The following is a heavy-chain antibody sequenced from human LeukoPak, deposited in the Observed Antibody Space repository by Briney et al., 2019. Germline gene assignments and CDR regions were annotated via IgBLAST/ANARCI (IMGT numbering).Heavy chain of an antibody. V-gene: IGHV3-20*04. J-gene: IGHJ4*02. D-gene: IGHD3-3*01. CDR3: ARAFSTYYDFWITL. CDR2: INWNGGST. CDR1: GFTFDDYG. Sequence: VGSLRLSCAASGFTFDDYGMSWVRQAPGKGLEWVSGINWNGGSTGYADSVKGRFTISRDNAKNSLYLQMNSLRAEDTALYYCARAFSTYYDFWITLWGQGTLVTVSS.